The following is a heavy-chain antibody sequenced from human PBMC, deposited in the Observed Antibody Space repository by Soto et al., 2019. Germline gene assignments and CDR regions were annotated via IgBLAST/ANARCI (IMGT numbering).Heavy chain of an antibody. J-gene: IGHJ3*02. Sequence: GASVKVSCKASGYTFTRYDINWVRQATGQGLEWMGWMNPNSGNTGYAQKFQGRVTMTRNTSISTAYMELSSLRSEDTAVYYCARGGYYDSSGYPDAFDIWGQGTMVTVSS. CDR1: GYTFTRYD. D-gene: IGHD3-22*01. CDR3: ARGGYYDSSGYPDAFDI. V-gene: IGHV1-8*01. CDR2: MNPNSGNT.